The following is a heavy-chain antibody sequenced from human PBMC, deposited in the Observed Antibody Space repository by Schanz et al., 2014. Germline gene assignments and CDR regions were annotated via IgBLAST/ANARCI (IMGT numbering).Heavy chain of an antibody. CDR1: GFSLNTYG. D-gene: IGHD4-17*01. J-gene: IGHJ4*02. V-gene: IGHV3-33*01. Sequence: VQLMESGGGVVQPGTSLILSCSVSGFSLNTYGIHWFRQPAGKGLEWVAVIWNNGVTKYYADSVRGRFTISRDRFQNTLYLRMSSLRAEDTGVYYCARPRFDYGEVDYWGQGTLVTVSS. CDR2: IWNNGVTK. CDR3: ARPRFDYGEVDY.